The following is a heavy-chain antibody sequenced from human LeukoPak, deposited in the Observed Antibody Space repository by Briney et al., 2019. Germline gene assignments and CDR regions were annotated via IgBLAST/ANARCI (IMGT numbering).Heavy chain of an antibody. CDR1: GYHFTRNW. CDR2: IFPGDSDT. Sequence: GESLKISCKASGYHFTRNWIAWLRHVPGQGLEWMGFIFPGDSDTRSNPSFQGHVTISADKSETTAVLQWASLRASDTAIYYCAICPHSGRYSWYFDNWGQGTQVIVST. CDR3: AICPHSGRYSWYFDN. J-gene: IGHJ4*02. D-gene: IGHD5-12*01. V-gene: IGHV5-51*01.